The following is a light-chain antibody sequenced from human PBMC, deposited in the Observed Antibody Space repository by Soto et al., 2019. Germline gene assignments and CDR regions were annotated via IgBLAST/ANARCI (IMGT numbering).Light chain of an antibody. J-gene: IGKJ4*01. CDR3: QQYHNWPPLT. V-gene: IGKV3-15*01. CDR2: GAS. CDR1: QSVSNY. Sequence: EIVLTQSPASLSVSPGERATLSCRASQSVSNYLAWYQKKPGQAPRLLIYGASTRATGIPARFSGGGSETDLTLTISSLQSEDFAVYYCQQYHNWPPLTFGGGTKVDIK.